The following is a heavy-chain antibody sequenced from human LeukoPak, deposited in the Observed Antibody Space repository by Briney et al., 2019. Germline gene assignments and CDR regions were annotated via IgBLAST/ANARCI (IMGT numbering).Heavy chain of an antibody. CDR1: GYTFTGYD. J-gene: IGHJ4*02. Sequence: ASVKVSCKASGYTFTGYDINWVRQATGQGLEWMGWMNSNSGNTGYAQKFQGRVTMTRNTSISTAYMELSSLRSEDTAMYYCATSAGSGYDGYWGQGTLVTVSS. D-gene: IGHD5-12*01. CDR3: ATSAGSGYDGY. CDR2: MNSNSGNT. V-gene: IGHV1-8*01.